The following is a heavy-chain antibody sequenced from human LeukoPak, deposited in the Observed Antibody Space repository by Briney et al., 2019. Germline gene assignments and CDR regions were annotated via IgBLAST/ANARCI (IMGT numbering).Heavy chain of an antibody. D-gene: IGHD3-22*01. CDR2: IWNDGSNK. CDR3: AQDWSGGNSGYIDG. Sequence: GRSLRLSCAASGFTFSTYGMHWVRQAPGRGLEWVAVIWNDGSNKYYADSVKGRFTISRDNSKNTLYLQMDTLRAEDTAMYYCAQDWSGGNSGYIDGWGQGTLVTVSS. J-gene: IGHJ4*02. V-gene: IGHV3-33*06. CDR1: GFTFSTYG.